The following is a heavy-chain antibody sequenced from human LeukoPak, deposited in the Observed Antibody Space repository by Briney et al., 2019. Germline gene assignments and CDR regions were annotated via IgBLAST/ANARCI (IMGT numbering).Heavy chain of an antibody. V-gene: IGHV4-34*01. CDR2: INHSGST. J-gene: IGHJ4*02. Sequence: SETLSLTCAVYGGSFSGYYWSWIRQPPGKGLEWIGDINHSGSTNYNPSLKSRVTISVDTSKNQISLKLSSVTAADTAVYYCAREPRTRATTWIDYWGQGTLVTVSS. D-gene: IGHD4-17*01. CDR1: GGSFSGYY. CDR3: AREPRTRATTWIDY.